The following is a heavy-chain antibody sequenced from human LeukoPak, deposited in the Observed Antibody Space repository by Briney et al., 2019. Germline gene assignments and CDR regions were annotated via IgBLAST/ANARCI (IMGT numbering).Heavy chain of an antibody. CDR1: GFTFSSYS. J-gene: IGHJ4*02. Sequence: GGSLILSCAASGFTFSSYSMNWVRQAPGKGLEWVSSISSSSYIYYADSVKGRFTISRDNAKNSLYLQMNSLRAEDTAVYYCARQSLWFGESFDYWGQGTLVTVSS. V-gene: IGHV3-21*01. D-gene: IGHD3-10*01. CDR3: ARQSLWFGESFDY. CDR2: ISSSSYI.